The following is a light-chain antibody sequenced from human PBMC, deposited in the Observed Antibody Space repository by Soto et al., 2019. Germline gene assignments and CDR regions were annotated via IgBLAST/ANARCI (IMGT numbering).Light chain of an antibody. CDR3: SSFAGNNNL. J-gene: IGLJ2*01. CDR2: EVA. CDR1: SSDVGGYYL. Sequence: QSALTQPPSASGSPGQSVTISCTGTSSDVGGYYLVSWYQQHPGKAPKLILYEVAKRPSGVPARFSGSKSGNTASLTVSGLQADDESDYYCSSFAGNNNLFGGGTKLTVL. V-gene: IGLV2-8*01.